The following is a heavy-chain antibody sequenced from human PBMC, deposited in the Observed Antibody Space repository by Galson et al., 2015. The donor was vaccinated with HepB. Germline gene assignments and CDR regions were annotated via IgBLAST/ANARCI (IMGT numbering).Heavy chain of an antibody. CDR3: ARDDYGIPGAFDI. Sequence: SVKVSCKASGGTFSSYTISWVRQAPGQGLEWMGRIIPILGIANYAQKFQGRVTITADKSTSTAYMELSSLRSEDTAVYYCARDDYGIPGAFDIWGQGTMVTVSS. CDR2: IIPILGIA. CDR1: GGTFSSYT. J-gene: IGHJ3*02. V-gene: IGHV1-69*04. D-gene: IGHD4/OR15-4a*01.